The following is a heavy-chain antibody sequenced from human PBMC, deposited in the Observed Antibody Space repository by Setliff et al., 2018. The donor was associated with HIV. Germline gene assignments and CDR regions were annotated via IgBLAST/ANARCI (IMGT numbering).Heavy chain of an antibody. Sequence: PSETLSLTCTVSGGSISSGSYYWNWIRQPAGKGLEWIGRIYTSGSTNYNPSLKSRVTISVDTSKNQFSLKLSSVTAADTAVYYCARDCGGDCFSGVAGPNYYYGMDVWGQGTTVTVSS. CDR2: IYTSGST. CDR1: GGSISSGSYY. V-gene: IGHV4-61*02. D-gene: IGHD2-21*02. CDR3: ARDCGGDCFSGVAGPNYYYGMDV. J-gene: IGHJ6*02.